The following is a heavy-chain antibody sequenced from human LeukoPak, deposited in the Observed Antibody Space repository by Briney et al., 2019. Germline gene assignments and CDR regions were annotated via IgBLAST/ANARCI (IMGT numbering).Heavy chain of an antibody. CDR3: ARHEYYGLEGGFDY. J-gene: IGHJ4*02. Sequence: SETLSLTCTVSGGSISSSSYYWGWIRRPPGKGLERIGNIYYSGSTYYNPSLKSRVTISVDTSKNQSSLKLSSVTAADTAVYYCARHEYYGLEGGFDYWGQGTLVTVSS. D-gene: IGHD3-10*01. CDR1: GGSISSSSYY. V-gene: IGHV4-39*01. CDR2: IYYSGST.